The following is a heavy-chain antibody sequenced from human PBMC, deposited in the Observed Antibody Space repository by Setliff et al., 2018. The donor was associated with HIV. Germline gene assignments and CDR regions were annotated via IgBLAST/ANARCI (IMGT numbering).Heavy chain of an antibody. CDR3: ARDPKHSSSGDLEY. Sequence: PSETLSLTCAVYGESFSGYYWSWIRQPPGKGLEWIGEINHSGSTNYNPSLKSRVTISVDTSKNQFSLKLTSVTAADTAVYYCARDPKHSSSGDLEYWSQGTPVTV. CDR1: GESFSGYY. D-gene: IGHD3-22*01. V-gene: IGHV4-34*01. J-gene: IGHJ4*02. CDR2: INHSGST.